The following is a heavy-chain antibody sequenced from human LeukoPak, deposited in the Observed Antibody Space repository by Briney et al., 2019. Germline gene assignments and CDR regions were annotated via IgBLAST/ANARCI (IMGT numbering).Heavy chain of an antibody. V-gene: IGHV1-2*02. D-gene: IGHD1-1*01. J-gene: IGHJ5*01. CDR2: INPDSGGT. CDR3: AKDISTHMEPPDWFDS. Sequence: GASVKVSCKASGYSFSDYYMHRVRQAPGQGLEWMGWINPDSGGTHYAQKFQGRVTLTRDTSLSTAYMELSRLRSDDTAVYYCAKDISTHMEPPDWFDSWGQGTLVTVSS. CDR1: GYSFSDYY.